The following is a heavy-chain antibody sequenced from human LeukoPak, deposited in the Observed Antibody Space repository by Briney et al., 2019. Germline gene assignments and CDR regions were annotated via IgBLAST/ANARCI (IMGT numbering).Heavy chain of an antibody. D-gene: IGHD6-6*01. CDR1: GFTFSSYG. J-gene: IGHJ4*02. V-gene: IGHV3-30*02. CDR2: IRYDGSNK. Sequence: PGGSLRLSCAASGFTFSSYGMHWVRQAPGKGLEWVAFIRYDGSNKYYADSVKGRFTISRDNSKNTLYLQMNSLRAEDTAVYYCAKGSWYSSSTHFDYWGQGTLVTVSS. CDR3: AKGSWYSSSTHFDY.